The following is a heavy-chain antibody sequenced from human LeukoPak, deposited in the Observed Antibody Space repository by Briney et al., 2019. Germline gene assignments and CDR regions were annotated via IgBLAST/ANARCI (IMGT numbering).Heavy chain of an antibody. CDR1: GGSISSYY. V-gene: IGHV4-59*01. D-gene: IGHD5-18*01. CDR3: ARDAAGGYSYGPRYYYYYYMDV. Sequence: PSETLSLTCTVSGGSISSYYWSWIRQPPGKGLEWIAYIDDSGSTSYNPSLKSRVSIPIDTPKNQFSLNLKSVTPADTAVYYCARDAAGGYSYGPRYYYYYYMDVWGKGTTVTVSS. J-gene: IGHJ6*03. CDR2: IDDSGST.